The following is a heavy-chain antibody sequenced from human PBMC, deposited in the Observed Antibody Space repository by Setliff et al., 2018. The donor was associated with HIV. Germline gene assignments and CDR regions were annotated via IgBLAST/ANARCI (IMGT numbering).Heavy chain of an antibody. CDR2: ISHSVNT. CDR3: ARDPHYYDSSGHYSYFYFDF. V-gene: IGHV4-39*07. Sequence: SETLSLTCTVSGGSISSNSDHWGWIRQPPGKGLEWIGGISHSVNTYYNPSLQSRVTISLDMSKNQFSLKLNSVSAADTAVYYCARDPHYYDSSGHYSYFYFDFWGLGMRVTVSS. J-gene: IGHJ4*02. CDR1: GGSISSNSDH. D-gene: IGHD3-22*01.